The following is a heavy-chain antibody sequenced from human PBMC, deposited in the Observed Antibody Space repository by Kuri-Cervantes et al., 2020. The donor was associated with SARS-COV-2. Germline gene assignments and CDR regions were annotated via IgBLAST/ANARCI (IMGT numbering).Heavy chain of an antibody. Sequence: SETLSLTCTVSGSSVSSPNYWGWLRQPPGKGLEWIGSIYHSGTTYYNPSLKSRVTLSVDTSKNHFSLRLSSLTAADAAVYYCATLPGRGDYYTSGTVSGNWGQGTLVTVSS. CDR2: IYHSGTT. J-gene: IGHJ4*02. CDR3: ATLPGRGDYYTSGTVSGN. V-gene: IGHV4-38-2*02. D-gene: IGHD3-10*01. CDR1: GSSVSSPNY.